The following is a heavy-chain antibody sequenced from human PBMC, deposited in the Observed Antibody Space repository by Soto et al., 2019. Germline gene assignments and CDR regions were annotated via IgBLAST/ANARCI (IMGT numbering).Heavy chain of an antibody. CDR3: GHSPANSDWPHPYYFDF. V-gene: IGHV2-5*02. CDR1: GFSLSSSEVA. Sequence: SGPTLVNPTQTLTLTCTFSGFSLSSSEVAVGWIRQPPGKALEWLALIYWDDDKRYSPSLKTRLSITKDTSKNQVVLSMTNMDPVDTATYFCGHSPANSDWPHPYYFDFWGQGILVTVSS. CDR2: IYWDDDK. J-gene: IGHJ4*02. D-gene: IGHD3-9*01.